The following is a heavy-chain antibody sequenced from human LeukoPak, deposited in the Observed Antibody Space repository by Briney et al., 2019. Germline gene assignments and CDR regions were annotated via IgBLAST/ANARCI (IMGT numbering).Heavy chain of an antibody. J-gene: IGHJ6*02. Sequence: GGSLRLSCAASGFTFSSYSMNWVRQAPGKGLEWVSSISSSSSYIYYADSVKGRFTISRDNAKNSLYLQMISLRAEDTAVYYCARVYESSGYYYHYGMDVWGQGTTVTVSS. CDR3: ARVYESSGYYYHYGMDV. CDR2: ISSSSSYI. CDR1: GFTFSSYS. D-gene: IGHD3-22*01. V-gene: IGHV3-21*01.